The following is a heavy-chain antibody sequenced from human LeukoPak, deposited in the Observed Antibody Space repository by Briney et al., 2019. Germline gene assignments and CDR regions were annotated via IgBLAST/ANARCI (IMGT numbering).Heavy chain of an antibody. J-gene: IGHJ1*01. CDR1: GFTFSSYS. CDR3: AKDFAKYCSGGCDFQY. CDR2: ISSSSSYI. V-gene: IGHV3-21*01. Sequence: GGSLRLSCAASGFTFSSYSMNWARQAPGKGLEWVSSISSSSSYIYYADSVKGRFTISRDNAKNSLYLQMNSLRTDDTAVYYCAKDFAKYCSGGCDFQYWGQGTLVTVSS. D-gene: IGHD2-15*01.